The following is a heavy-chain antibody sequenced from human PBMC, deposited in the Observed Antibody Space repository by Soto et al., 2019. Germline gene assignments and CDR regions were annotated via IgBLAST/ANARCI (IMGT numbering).Heavy chain of an antibody. J-gene: IGHJ6*02. CDR3: ARGHSTDCSNGVCSFFYNHEMDV. CDR1: GYSFTDYH. Sequence: ASVKVSCKASGYSFTDYHIHWVRQAPGQGLEWLGRINPKSGGTSTAQKFQGWVTMTRDRSISTVYMALTRLRSDDTAVYFCARGHSTDCSNGVCSFFYNHEMDVWGQGTTVTVSS. V-gene: IGHV1-2*04. D-gene: IGHD2-8*01. CDR2: INPKSGGT.